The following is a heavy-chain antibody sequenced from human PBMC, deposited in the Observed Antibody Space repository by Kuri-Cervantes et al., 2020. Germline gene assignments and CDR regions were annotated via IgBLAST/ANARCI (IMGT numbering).Heavy chain of an antibody. V-gene: IGHV4-38-2*01. CDR1: GYSISSGYY. CDR2: IYHSGNT. J-gene: IGHJ4*02. CDR3: ARRKADRPRWDHSY. Sequence: SETLSLTCAVSGYSISSGYYWGWIRQPPGKGLEWIGSIYHSGNTNYNPSLKSRVTISVDTSKNQFSLKMSSVTAADTAVYYCARRKADRPRWDHSYWGQGTLVTVSS. D-gene: IGHD6-6*01.